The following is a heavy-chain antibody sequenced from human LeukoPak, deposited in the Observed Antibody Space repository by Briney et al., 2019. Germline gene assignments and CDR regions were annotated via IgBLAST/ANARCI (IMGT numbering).Heavy chain of an antibody. V-gene: IGHV4-34*01. CDR3: ARAKYGMDV. Sequence: PSETLSLTCAVYGGSFSGYYWSWIRQPPGKGLEWIGYIYHSGSTYYNPSLKSRVTISVDRSKNQFSLKLSSVTAADTAVYYCARAKYGMDVWGQGTTVTVSS. CDR2: IYHSGST. J-gene: IGHJ6*02. CDR1: GGSFSGYY.